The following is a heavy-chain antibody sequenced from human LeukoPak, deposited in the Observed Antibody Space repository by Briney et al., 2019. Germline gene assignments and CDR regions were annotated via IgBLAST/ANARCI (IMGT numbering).Heavy chain of an antibody. CDR2: INHSGST. V-gene: IGHV4-34*01. CDR3: ARGRRNYYDSSGYYYFDY. J-gene: IGHJ4*02. D-gene: IGHD3-22*01. Sequence: PSETLSLTCAVYGGSFSGYYWSWIRQPPGKGLEWIGEINHSGSTNYNPSLKSRVTISVDTSKNQFSLKLSSVSAADTAVYYCARGRRNYYDSSGYYYFDYWGQGTLVTVSS. CDR1: GGSFSGYY.